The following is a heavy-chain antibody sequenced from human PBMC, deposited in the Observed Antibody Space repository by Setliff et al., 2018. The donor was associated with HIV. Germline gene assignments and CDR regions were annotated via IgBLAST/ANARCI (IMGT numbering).Heavy chain of an antibody. V-gene: IGHV1-2*04. CDR2: INSATGGT. Sequence: GASVKVSCKASGYTFTDNYIHWVRQAPGQGLEWMAWINSATGGTNYAQNFQGWVTVTRDTSINTVDMELSSPKSDDTAVYYCARDYLHVFDIWGQGTMVTVSS. CDR3: ARDYLHVFDI. J-gene: IGHJ3*02. CDR1: GYTFTDNY.